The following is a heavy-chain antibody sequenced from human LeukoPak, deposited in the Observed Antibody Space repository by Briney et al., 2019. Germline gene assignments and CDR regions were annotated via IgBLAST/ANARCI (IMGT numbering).Heavy chain of an antibody. CDR3: ARDRSSCSSTSCYHPQDAFDI. Sequence: SETLSLTCTVSGGSISSYYWSWIRQPAGKGLEWIGRIYTSGSTNYNPSLKSRVTMSVDTSKNQFSLKLSSVTAADTAVYYCARDRSSCSSTSCYHPQDAFDIWGQGTMVTVSS. CDR2: IYTSGST. V-gene: IGHV4-4*07. J-gene: IGHJ3*02. CDR1: GGSISSYY. D-gene: IGHD2-2*01.